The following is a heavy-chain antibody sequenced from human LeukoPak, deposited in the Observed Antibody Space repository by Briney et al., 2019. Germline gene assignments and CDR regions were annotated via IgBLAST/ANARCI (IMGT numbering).Heavy chain of an antibody. Sequence: SETLSLTCAVYGGSFSGYYWSWIRQPPGKGLEWIGEINHSGSTNYNPSLKSRVTISVDTPKNQFSLKLSSVTAADTAVYYCARGRMYYYGSGPVLFGPWGQGTLVTVSS. D-gene: IGHD3-10*01. V-gene: IGHV4-34*01. CDR1: GGSFSGYY. J-gene: IGHJ5*02. CDR3: ARGRMYYYGSGPVLFGP. CDR2: INHSGST.